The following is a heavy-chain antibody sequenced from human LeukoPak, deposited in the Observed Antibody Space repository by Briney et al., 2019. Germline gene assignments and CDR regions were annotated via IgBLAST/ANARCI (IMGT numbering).Heavy chain of an antibody. Sequence: PGGSLRLSCAASGFTFSTYAMSWVRQAPGKGLEWVSAISGSGGSTYYADSVKGRFTISRDNSKSTLYLQMNSLRAEDTAVYFCAKGCCPIDYWGQGTLVTVSS. CDR2: ISGSGGST. CDR3: AKGCCPIDY. CDR1: GFTFSTYA. V-gene: IGHV3-23*01. D-gene: IGHD2-8*01. J-gene: IGHJ4*02.